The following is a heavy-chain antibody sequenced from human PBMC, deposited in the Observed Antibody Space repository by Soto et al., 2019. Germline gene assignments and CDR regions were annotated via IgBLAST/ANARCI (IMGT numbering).Heavy chain of an antibody. Sequence: GGSLRLSCAASGFTFSSYSMNWVRQAPGKGLGWVSSISSSSSYIYYADSVKGRFTISRDNAKNSLYLQMNSLRAEDTAVYYCARDQYYDILTGYPPDYWGQGTLVTVSS. CDR2: ISSSSSYI. V-gene: IGHV3-21*01. J-gene: IGHJ4*02. CDR3: ARDQYYDILTGYPPDY. CDR1: GFTFSSYS. D-gene: IGHD3-9*01.